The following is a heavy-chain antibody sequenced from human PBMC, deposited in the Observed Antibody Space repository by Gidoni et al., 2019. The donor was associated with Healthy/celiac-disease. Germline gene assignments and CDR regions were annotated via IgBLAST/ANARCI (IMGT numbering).Heavy chain of an antibody. Sequence: QVQLVQSGAEVKKPGASVKVSCKASGYTFTSYYMPWVRQAPGQGLEWMGIINPSGGSTSYAQKFQGRVTMTRDTSTSTVYMELSSLRSEDTAVYYCARDRKAARNPDVHFDYWGQGTLVTVSS. CDR2: INPSGGST. J-gene: IGHJ4*02. D-gene: IGHD6-6*01. CDR3: ARDRKAARNPDVHFDY. V-gene: IGHV1-46*01. CDR1: GYTFTSYY.